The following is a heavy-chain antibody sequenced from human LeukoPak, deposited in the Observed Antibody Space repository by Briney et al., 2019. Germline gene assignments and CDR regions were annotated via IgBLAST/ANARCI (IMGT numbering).Heavy chain of an antibody. D-gene: IGHD2/OR15-2a*01. Sequence: ASVKVSCKASGYTFTSYAMHWVRQAPGQRLEWMGWINAGNGNTKYSQKFQGRVTITRDTSASTAYMELSSLRSEDTAVYYCARDRRLLLYYFDYWGQGTLVTVSS. V-gene: IGHV1-3*01. CDR2: INAGNGNT. CDR3: ARDRRLLLYYFDY. J-gene: IGHJ4*02. CDR1: GYTFTSYA.